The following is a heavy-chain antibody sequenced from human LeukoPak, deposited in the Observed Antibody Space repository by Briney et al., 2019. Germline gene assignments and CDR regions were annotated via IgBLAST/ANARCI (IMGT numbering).Heavy chain of an antibody. Sequence: PSETLSLTCAVSGGSISSSNWWSWVRQPPGQGLEWIGEIYHSGSTNYNPSLKSRVTISVDKSKNQFSLKLSSVTAADTAVYYCARVGFGELPLDYWGQGTLVTVSS. CDR1: GGSISSSNW. CDR2: IYHSGST. J-gene: IGHJ4*02. V-gene: IGHV4-4*02. D-gene: IGHD3-10*01. CDR3: ARVGFGELPLDY.